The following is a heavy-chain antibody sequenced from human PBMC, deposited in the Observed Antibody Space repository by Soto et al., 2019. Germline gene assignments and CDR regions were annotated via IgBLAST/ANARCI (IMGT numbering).Heavy chain of an antibody. V-gene: IGHV3-30*18. Sequence: PGGSLRLSCAASGFTFSSYGMHWVRQAPGKGLEWVAVISYDGSNKYYADSVKGRFTISRDNSKNTLYLQMNSLRAEDTAVYYCAKPIRRDGYATSGFDYWGQGTLVTVSS. CDR3: AKPIRRDGYATSGFDY. D-gene: IGHD5-18*01. CDR2: ISYDGSNK. CDR1: GFTFSSYG. J-gene: IGHJ4*02.